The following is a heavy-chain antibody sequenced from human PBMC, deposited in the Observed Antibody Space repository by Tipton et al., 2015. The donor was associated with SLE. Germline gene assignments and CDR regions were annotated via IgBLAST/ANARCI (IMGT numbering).Heavy chain of an antibody. CDR2: INHSGST. D-gene: IGHD2-8*01. V-gene: IGHV4-34*01. J-gene: IGHJ4*02. CDR1: GGSFSDYS. CDR3: ARDCTTGVCYTTSFDY. Sequence: LRLSCAVYGGSFSDYSWSWIRQPPGKGLEWIGEINHSGSTNYNPSLKSRVTIPIDTSKNQFSLRLSSVTAADTAVYYCARDCTTGVCYTTSFDYWGQGTLVTVSP.